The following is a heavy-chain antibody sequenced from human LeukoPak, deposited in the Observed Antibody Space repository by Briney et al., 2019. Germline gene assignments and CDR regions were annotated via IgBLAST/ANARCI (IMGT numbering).Heavy chain of an antibody. J-gene: IGHJ3*02. CDR3: ARGYSYGYDAFDI. CDR1: GFTFSTYA. V-gene: IGHV3-23*01. CDR2: IVGSGSST. D-gene: IGHD5-18*01. Sequence: GGSLRLSCAAYGFTFSTYALSWVRQAPGKGLEWVSSIVGSGSSTFYADSVKGRFTISRDNAKNSLYLQMNSLRAEDTAVHYCARGYSYGYDAFDIWGQGTMVTVSS.